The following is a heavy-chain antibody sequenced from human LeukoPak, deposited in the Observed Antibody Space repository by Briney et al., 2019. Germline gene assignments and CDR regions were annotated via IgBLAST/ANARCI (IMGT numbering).Heavy chain of an antibody. D-gene: IGHD6-13*01. Sequence: GRSLRLSCAASGFTFSSYGMHWVRQAPGKGLEWVAVTSYDGSNKYYVDSVKGRFTISRDNSKNTLYLQMNSLRAEDTAVYYCAKARRGVRQPVQVDYWGQGTLVTVSS. J-gene: IGHJ4*02. CDR2: TSYDGSNK. V-gene: IGHV3-30*18. CDR1: GFTFSSYG. CDR3: AKARRGVRQPVQVDY.